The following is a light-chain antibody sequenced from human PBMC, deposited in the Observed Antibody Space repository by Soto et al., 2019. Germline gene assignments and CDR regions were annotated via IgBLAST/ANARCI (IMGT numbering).Light chain of an antibody. CDR1: SSNIGRNT. CDR2: SNN. V-gene: IGLV1-44*01. J-gene: IGLJ2*01. CDR3: AAWDDSLNGVV. Sequence: QSVMTQPPSASGTPGQRVTISCSGSSSNIGRNTVNWYQQLPGTAPKLLIYSNNQRPSGVPDRFSGSKSGTSASLAISGLQYEDAADYYCAAWDDSLNGVVFGGGTKLTVL.